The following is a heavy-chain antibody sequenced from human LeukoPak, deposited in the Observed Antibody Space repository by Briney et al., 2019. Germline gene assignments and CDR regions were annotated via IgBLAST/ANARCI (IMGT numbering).Heavy chain of an antibody. CDR3: ARHLIIFGSSGWQGSEYFQH. J-gene: IGHJ1*01. V-gene: IGHV4-39*01. D-gene: IGHD6-19*01. Sequence: SETLSLTCTVSGGSISSSSYYWGGIPHPPGKGLEWIGRIYYSGSTYYNPSLKSRVTISVDTSKNQFSLKLSSVTAADTAVYYCARHLIIFGSSGWQGSEYFQHWGQGTLVTVSS. CDR1: GGSISSSSYY. CDR2: IYYSGST.